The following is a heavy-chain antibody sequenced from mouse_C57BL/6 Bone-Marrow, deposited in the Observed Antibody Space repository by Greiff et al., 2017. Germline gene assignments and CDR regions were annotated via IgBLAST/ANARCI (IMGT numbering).Heavy chain of an antibody. V-gene: IGHV1-82*01. D-gene: IGHD2-3*01. J-gene: IGHJ2*01. Sequence: QVQLQQSGPELVKPGASVKISCKASGYAFSSSWMNWVKQRPGKGLEWIGRIYPGDGDTNYNGKFKGKATLNADKSSSTAYMQLSSLTSEDSAVYFCARSWLLYFDYWGQGTTLTVSS. CDR3: ARSWLLYFDY. CDR1: GYAFSSSW. CDR2: IYPGDGDT.